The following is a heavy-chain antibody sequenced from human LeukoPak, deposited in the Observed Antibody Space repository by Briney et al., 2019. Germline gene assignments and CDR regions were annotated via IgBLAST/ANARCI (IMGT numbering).Heavy chain of an antibody. CDR3: AKDRGQFYYNYNMDV. Sequence: PGGSLRLSCAASGFTFSTYAMSWVRQAPGKGLEWVSSIGGGGVDTYYADSVKGRFTISRDNSKNTLYLQMNSLRAEDTAVYYCAKDRGQFYYNYNMDVWGKGTTVSVPS. V-gene: IGHV3-23*01. CDR2: IGGGGVDT. CDR1: GFTFSTYA. D-gene: IGHD3-10*01. J-gene: IGHJ6*03.